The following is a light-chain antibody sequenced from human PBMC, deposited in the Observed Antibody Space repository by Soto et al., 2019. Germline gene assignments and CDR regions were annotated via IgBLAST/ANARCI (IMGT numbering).Light chain of an antibody. CDR3: QQSGSSPWT. CDR1: QSVSSNY. V-gene: IGKV3-20*01. J-gene: IGKJ1*01. CDR2: GAS. Sequence: EIVLTQSPGTLSLSAGDRATLSCRASQSVSSNYLAWYQQKPGQTPRLLIYGASSRATGIPDRFSGSGSGTDFTLTISRLEPEDFAVHYCQQSGSSPWTFGQGTKVEIK.